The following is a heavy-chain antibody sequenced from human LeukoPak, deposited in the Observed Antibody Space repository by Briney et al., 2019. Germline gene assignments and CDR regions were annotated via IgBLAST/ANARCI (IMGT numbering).Heavy chain of an antibody. CDR1: GFTFSSYA. V-gene: IGHV3-23*01. Sequence: GGSLRLSCAASGFTFSSYAMSWVRQAPGKGLEWASAISGSDGSTYYADSVKGRFTISRDSSRNTLFLQINSLRAEDTAVYYCARGPSTKYCSSTSCMFADYWGQGTLVTVSS. J-gene: IGHJ4*02. CDR2: ISGSDGST. D-gene: IGHD2-2*01. CDR3: ARGPSTKYCSSTSCMFADY.